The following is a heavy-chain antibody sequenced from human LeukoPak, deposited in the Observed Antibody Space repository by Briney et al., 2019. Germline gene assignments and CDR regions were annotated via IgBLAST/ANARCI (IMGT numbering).Heavy chain of an antibody. J-gene: IGHJ4*02. CDR1: GFTFSSYA. V-gene: IGHV3-23*01. Sequence: GGSLRLSCAASGFTFSSYAMNWVRQAPGKGLEWVSAISGSGDSTYYADSVKGRFTISRDNSKNTLYLQMDSLRAEDTAVYYCAKGSSGSFYSHFDYWGQGTLVTVSS. D-gene: IGHD3-10*01. CDR2: ISGSGDST. CDR3: AKGSSGSFYSHFDY.